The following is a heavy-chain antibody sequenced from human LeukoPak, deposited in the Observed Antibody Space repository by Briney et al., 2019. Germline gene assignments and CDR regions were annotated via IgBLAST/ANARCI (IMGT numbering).Heavy chain of an antibody. D-gene: IGHD2-2*01. Sequence: SETLSLTCTVSGGSISSSSYYWGWIRQPPGKGLEWIGSIYYSGSTYYNPSLKSRVTISVDTSKNQFSLKLSSVTAADTAVYYCARGAIVPAALYHYYMDVXGKGTTVTVSS. CDR2: IYYSGST. V-gene: IGHV4-39*01. J-gene: IGHJ6*03. CDR3: ARGAIVPAALYHYYMDV. CDR1: GGSISSSSYY.